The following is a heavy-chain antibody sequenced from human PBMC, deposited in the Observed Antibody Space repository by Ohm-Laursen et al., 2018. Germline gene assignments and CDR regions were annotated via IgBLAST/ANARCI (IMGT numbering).Heavy chain of an antibody. CDR3: ARDDDGEDY. D-gene: IGHD4-17*01. J-gene: IGHJ4*02. V-gene: IGHV3-48*03. CDR2: ISSGSLSI. Sequence: SLRLSCSASGFTFSNFEMNWVRQAPGKGLEWVSYISSGSLSIYYADSVKGRFTIPRDNAKNSVYLQLNSLRNEDTAVYYCARDDDGEDYWGQGTLVTVSP. CDR1: GFTFSNFE.